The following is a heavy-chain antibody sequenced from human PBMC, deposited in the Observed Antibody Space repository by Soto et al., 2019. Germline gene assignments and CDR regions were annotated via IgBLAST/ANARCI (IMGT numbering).Heavy chain of an antibody. CDR3: TTERVYCSSPSCYSNIFDAFDI. V-gene: IGHV3-15*01. D-gene: IGHD2-2*01. Sequence: EVQLVESGGGLVKPGGSLRLSCAASGFTFSNSWMSWVRQAPGKGLEWVARIKGETDGGTKDYAAPVKGRFTISRDDSKNTLYRQMNSLKTEDTAVYYCTTERVYCSSPSCYSNIFDAFDIWGQGTMVTVSS. J-gene: IGHJ3*02. CDR2: IKGETDGGTK. CDR1: GFTFSNSW.